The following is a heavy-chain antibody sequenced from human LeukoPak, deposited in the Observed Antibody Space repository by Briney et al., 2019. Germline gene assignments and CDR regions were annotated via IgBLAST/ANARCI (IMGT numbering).Heavy chain of an antibody. J-gene: IGHJ4*02. Sequence: GGSLRLSCAASGFTFSDYYMSWVRQAPGKGLEWVANIKRDGSETHYVDSVKGRFTISRDNAKNSLYLQMNSLRAEDTALYYCARDAGTFDWSGGYFDCWGQGTLVTVSS. CDR2: IKRDGSET. V-gene: IGHV3-7*04. D-gene: IGHD3-9*01. CDR3: ARDAGTFDWSGGYFDC. CDR1: GFTFSDYY.